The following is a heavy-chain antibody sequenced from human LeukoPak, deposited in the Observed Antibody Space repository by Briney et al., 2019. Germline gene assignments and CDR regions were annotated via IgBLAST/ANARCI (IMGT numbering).Heavy chain of an antibody. CDR3: AREKTTVDYYYYYTDV. CDR2: ISSSSSYI. Sequence: GGPLRLSCAASGFTFSSYSMNWVRQAPGKGLEWVSSISSSSSYIYYADSVKGRFTISRDNAKNSLYLQMNSLRAEDTAVYYCAREKTTVDYYYYYTDVWGKGTTVTVSS. V-gene: IGHV3-21*01. D-gene: IGHD4-23*01. CDR1: GFTFSSYS. J-gene: IGHJ6*03.